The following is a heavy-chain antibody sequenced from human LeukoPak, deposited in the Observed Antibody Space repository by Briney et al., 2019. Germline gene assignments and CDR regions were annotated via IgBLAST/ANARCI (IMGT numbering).Heavy chain of an antibody. J-gene: IGHJ4*02. CDR1: GGSFSGYY. CDR3: VREYYDFWSGYYGGSSYFDY. D-gene: IGHD3-3*01. CDR2: INHSGST. V-gene: IGHV4-34*01. Sequence: SETLSLTCAVYGGSFSGYYWSWIRQPPGKGLEWIGEINHSGSTNYNPSLKSRVTISVDTSKNQFSLKLSSVTAADTAVYYCVREYYDFWSGYYGGSSYFDYWGQGTLVTVSS.